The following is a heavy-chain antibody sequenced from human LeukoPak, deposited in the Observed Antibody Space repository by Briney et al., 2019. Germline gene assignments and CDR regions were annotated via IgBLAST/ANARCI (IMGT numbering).Heavy chain of an antibody. Sequence: PSETLSLTCAVYGGSFSGYYWSWIRQPPGKGLEWIGEINHSGSTNYNPSLKSRVTISVDTSKNQFSLKLSSVTAADTAVYYCARGVVAAILKDRNWFDPWGQGTLVTVSS. V-gene: IGHV4-34*01. D-gene: IGHD2-15*01. CDR1: GGSFSGYY. CDR3: ARGVVAAILKDRNWFDP. CDR2: INHSGST. J-gene: IGHJ5*02.